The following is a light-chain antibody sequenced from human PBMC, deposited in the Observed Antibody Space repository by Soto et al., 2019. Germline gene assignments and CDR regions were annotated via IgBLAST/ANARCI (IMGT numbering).Light chain of an antibody. J-gene: IGKJ4*01. CDR2: DAS. CDR1: RNVYNN. Sequence: IVMTQSPSTLSVSPGEGATLSCKASRNVYNNLAWYQQRPGQPPRLLIYDASTRATGISARFSGSGYGTEFTLTISSLQSEDFAVYFCQQCRNWPLTFGGGTKVDIK. V-gene: IGKV3-15*01. CDR3: QQCRNWPLT.